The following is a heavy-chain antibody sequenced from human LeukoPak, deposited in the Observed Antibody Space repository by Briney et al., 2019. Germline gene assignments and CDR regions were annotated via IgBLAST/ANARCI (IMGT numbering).Heavy chain of an antibody. J-gene: IGHJ4*02. CDR1: GFTFSSYS. CDR2: ISGSGGST. Sequence: PGGSLRLSCAASGFTFSSYSMNWVRQAPGKGLEWVSAISGSGGSTYYANSVEGRFTISRDNSKNTVFLQMNSLRPGDTAVYYCARDSYGDYSLDYWGQGTLVTVSS. D-gene: IGHD4-17*01. V-gene: IGHV3-23*01. CDR3: ARDSYGDYSLDY.